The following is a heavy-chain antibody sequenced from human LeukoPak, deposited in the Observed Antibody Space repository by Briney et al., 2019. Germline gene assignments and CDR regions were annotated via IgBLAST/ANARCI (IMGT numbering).Heavy chain of an antibody. Sequence: GGSLRLSCAASGFSFTSYRISWVRQSPGKGPEWVAYVSENGRTKYYLDSVRGRFTISRDNDNNSVHLQMDSLTAADTALYYCAREKRGSYYLCDFWGQGAPVTVSS. J-gene: IGHJ4*02. CDR3: AREKRGSYYLCDF. D-gene: IGHD3-10*01. CDR2: VSENGRTK. CDR1: GFSFTSYR. V-gene: IGHV3-48*03.